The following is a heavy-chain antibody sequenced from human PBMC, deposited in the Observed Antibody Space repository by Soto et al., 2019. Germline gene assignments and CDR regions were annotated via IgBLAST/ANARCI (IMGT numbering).Heavy chain of an antibody. V-gene: IGHV4-34*01. CDR2: INHSGST. D-gene: IGHD1-7*01. CDR3: AKETTLDY. Sequence: SETLSLTCAVYGGSFSGYYWTWIRQPPGTGLEWIGEINHSGSTNYNPSLKSRVTISVDTSKNQFSLYLQMNSLRAEDTAVYYCAKETTLDYWGQGTLVTVSS. J-gene: IGHJ4*02. CDR1: GGSFSGYY.